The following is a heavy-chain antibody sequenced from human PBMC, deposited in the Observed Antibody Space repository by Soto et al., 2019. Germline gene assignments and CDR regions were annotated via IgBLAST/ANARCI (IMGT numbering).Heavy chain of an antibody. CDR2: VYYSGNT. V-gene: IGHV4-59*01. Sequence: ASETLSLTCTVSGGSLSSYYWTWIRQLPGKGLEWIGYVYYSGNTNYNPSLKSRVTISRDNSKNTLYLQMNSLRAEDTAVYYCAKGDIVATIGVFDYWGQGTLVTVSS. J-gene: IGHJ4*02. CDR3: AKGDIVATIGVFDY. CDR1: GGSLSSYY. D-gene: IGHD5-12*01.